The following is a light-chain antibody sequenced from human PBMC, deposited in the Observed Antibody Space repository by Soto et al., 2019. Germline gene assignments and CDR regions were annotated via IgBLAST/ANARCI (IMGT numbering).Light chain of an antibody. Sequence: EIVMTQSPATLSVSPGERATLSCRASQSVSSNLAWYQQKPGQAPRLLIYGASTRATGIPARFSGSGSGTEFTLTISSLQSEDFAVYYCQQYYNRPWTFCQGTKVEIK. CDR2: GAS. CDR1: QSVSSN. V-gene: IGKV3-15*01. CDR3: QQYYNRPWT. J-gene: IGKJ1*01.